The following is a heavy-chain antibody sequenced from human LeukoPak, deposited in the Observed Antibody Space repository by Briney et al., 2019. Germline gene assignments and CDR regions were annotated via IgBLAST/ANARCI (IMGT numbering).Heavy chain of an antibody. CDR3: ARPNAPLYDILTGYYDY. CDR1: GYTFTSYD. CDR2: MNPNSGNT. Sequence: ASVKVSCKASGYTFTSYDSNWVRQATGQGLELMGWMNPNSGNTGYAQKFQGRVTMTRNTSISTAYMELSSLRSEDTAVYYCARPNAPLYDILTGYYDYWGQGTLVTVSS. D-gene: IGHD3-9*01. J-gene: IGHJ4*02. V-gene: IGHV1-8*01.